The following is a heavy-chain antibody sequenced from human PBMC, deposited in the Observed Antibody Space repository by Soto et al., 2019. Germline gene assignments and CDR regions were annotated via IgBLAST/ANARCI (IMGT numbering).Heavy chain of an antibody. V-gene: IGHV1-69*01. CDR1: GGTFSSYG. CDR2: IIPIFGTT. J-gene: IGHJ4*02. Sequence: QMQLVQSGADVKKPGSSVKVSCKASGGTFSSYGINWVRQAPGQGLEWMGGIIPIFGTTNYAQKFQGRVTITADESTSTAYMELSSLSSEDTALYYCARDPRTLRGRPMWGPNFDCWGQGTLVTVSS. CDR3: ARDPRTLRGRPMWGPNFDC. D-gene: IGHD3-16*01.